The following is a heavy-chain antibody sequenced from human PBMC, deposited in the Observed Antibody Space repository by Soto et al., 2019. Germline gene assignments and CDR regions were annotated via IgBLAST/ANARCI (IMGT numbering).Heavy chain of an antibody. CDR3: ASSSGNNYGVGTYYYFDY. CDR1: GGTFSTYS. Sequence: QVQLVQSGAEVKKPGSSVKVSCKTSGGTFSTYSIVWVRQAPGEGLEWMGGIIPIFGTANYAQKFQDRVTITADKSTNTAFMELSSLKSEDTAMYYCASSSGNNYGVGTYYYFDYWGQGTLVTVSS. D-gene: IGHD1-26*01. CDR2: IIPIFGTA. J-gene: IGHJ4*02. V-gene: IGHV1-69*06.